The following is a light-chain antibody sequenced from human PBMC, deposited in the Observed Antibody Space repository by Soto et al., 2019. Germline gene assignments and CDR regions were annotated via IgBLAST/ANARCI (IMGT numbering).Light chain of an antibody. J-gene: IGKJ1*01. CDR1: QSISSY. V-gene: IGKV1-39*01. Sequence: DIQMTQSPSSLSSSVGDRVTITCRASQSISSYLNWYQQKPGKAPKLLIYAASSLQSGVPSRFSGSGSGTDFTLTSSRLLPEDFATYYCQQSYSTLWTFGQGTTVEIK. CDR3: QQSYSTLWT. CDR2: AAS.